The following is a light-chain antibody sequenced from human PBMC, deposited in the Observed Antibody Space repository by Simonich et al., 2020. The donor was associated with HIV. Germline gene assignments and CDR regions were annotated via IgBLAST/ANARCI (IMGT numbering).Light chain of an antibody. CDR3: QQSYSTPYT. V-gene: IGKV3-15*01. Sequence: EIVMTQSPATLSVSPGERATLSCRASQRVSSNLAWYQQKPGQAPRLLIYGASTRATGIPARFSGSGSGTELTLTISSLQPEDFATYYCQQSYSTPYTFGQGTKLEIK. CDR2: GAS. CDR1: QRVSSN. J-gene: IGKJ2*01.